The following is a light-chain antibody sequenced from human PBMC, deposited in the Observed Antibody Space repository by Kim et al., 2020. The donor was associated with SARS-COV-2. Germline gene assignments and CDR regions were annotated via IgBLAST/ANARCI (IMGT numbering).Light chain of an antibody. V-gene: IGKV3-11*01. J-gene: IGKJ4*01. CDR1: QSVSNY. CDR3: QQRANWPPLT. CDR2: DAS. Sequence: SRGERATLSCRASQSVSNYLAWYQQKPGQAPRLLVYDASTRATGIPARFSGNGSGTDFTLTISSLEPEDFAVYYCQQRANWPPLTFGGGTKVDIK.